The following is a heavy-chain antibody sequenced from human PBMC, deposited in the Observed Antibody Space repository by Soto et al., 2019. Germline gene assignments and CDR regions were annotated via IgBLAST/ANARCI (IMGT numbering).Heavy chain of an antibody. CDR1: GGSISSGGYS. CDR2: IYHSVST. J-gene: IGHJ4*02. CDR3: ARVPDY. V-gene: IGHV4-30-2*01. Sequence: QLQLQESGSGLVKPSQTLSLTCAVSGGSISSGGYSWSWIRQPPGQGLEWIAYIYHSVSTYYNPSLNSRFTITVDRTKNLFSLKLSSVTAAVTAVYDCARVPDYWGQGTMVTVSS.